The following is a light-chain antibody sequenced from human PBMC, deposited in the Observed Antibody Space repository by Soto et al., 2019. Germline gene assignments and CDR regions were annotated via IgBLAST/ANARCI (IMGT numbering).Light chain of an antibody. Sequence: EIVLTQSPGTLSSSPGESATLSCRASQTVTSYYLAWYQQKPGQAPRLLFFGASIRATGLPDRFSGGGSGTDFTLTISRLGPEDFAVYYCQQDGSSPGTFGQGNKGDIK. CDR2: GAS. V-gene: IGKV3-20*01. CDR3: QQDGSSPGT. J-gene: IGKJ1*01. CDR1: QTVTSYY.